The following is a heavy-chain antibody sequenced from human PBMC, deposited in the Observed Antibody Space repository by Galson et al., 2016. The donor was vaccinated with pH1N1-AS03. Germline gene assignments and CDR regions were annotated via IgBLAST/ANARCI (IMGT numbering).Heavy chain of an antibody. CDR1: GFSFSSYA. CDR2: ITSGGNT. J-gene: IGHJ4*02. V-gene: IGHV3-23*01. CDR3: AKDKGSSRHDDY. D-gene: IGHD6-13*01. Sequence: SLRLSCAASGFSFSSYAMSWVRQAPGKGLRWVSSITSGGNTYYADSVKGRFTISRDNSKQTLYLQMNSLRAEDAAVYLCAKDKGSSRHDDYWGQGTRVTASS.